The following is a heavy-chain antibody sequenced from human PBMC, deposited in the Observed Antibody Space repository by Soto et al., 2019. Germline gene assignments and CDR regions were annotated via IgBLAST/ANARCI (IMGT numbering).Heavy chain of an antibody. D-gene: IGHD3-9*01. Sequence: LRLSCAASGFTFSSYGMHWVRQAPGKGLEWVAVISYDGSNKYYTDSVKGRFTISRDNSKNTLYLQMNSLRAEDTAVYYCAKARPQDYDILTGYSPYGMDVWGQGTTVTVS. CDR3: AKARPQDYDILTGYSPYGMDV. J-gene: IGHJ6*02. CDR1: GFTFSSYG. CDR2: ISYDGSNK. V-gene: IGHV3-30*18.